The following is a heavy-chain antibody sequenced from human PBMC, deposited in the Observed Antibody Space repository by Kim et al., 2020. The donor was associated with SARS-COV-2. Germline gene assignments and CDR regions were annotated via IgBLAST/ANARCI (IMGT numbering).Heavy chain of an antibody. D-gene: IGHD5-12*01. V-gene: IGHV3-66*01. Sequence: ADSVKGRFTISRDNSKNTLYLQMNSLRAEDTAVYYCARLYSGYDGSGFDYWGQGTLVTVSS. J-gene: IGHJ4*02. CDR3: ARLYSGYDGSGFDY.